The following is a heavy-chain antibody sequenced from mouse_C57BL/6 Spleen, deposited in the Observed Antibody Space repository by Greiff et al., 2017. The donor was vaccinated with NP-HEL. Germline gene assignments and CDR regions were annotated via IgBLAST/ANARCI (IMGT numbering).Heavy chain of an antibody. CDR3: ALHSETAQATTWFAY. CDR1: GYSITSGYY. V-gene: IGHV3-6*01. D-gene: IGHD3-2*02. Sequence: EVKLQESGPGLVKPSQSLSLTCSVTGYSITSGYYWNWIRQFPGNKLEWMGYISYDGSNNYNPSLKNRISITRDTSKNQFFLKLNSVTTEDTATYYCALHSETAQATTWFAYWGQGTLVTVSA. J-gene: IGHJ3*01. CDR2: ISYDGSN.